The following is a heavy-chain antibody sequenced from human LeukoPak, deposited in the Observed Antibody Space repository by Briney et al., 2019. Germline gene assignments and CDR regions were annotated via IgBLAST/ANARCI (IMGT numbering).Heavy chain of an antibody. CDR2: ISGGGGYT. V-gene: IGHV3-23*01. CDR3: AKEGNTYYYDSSGSLPFWYFDL. D-gene: IGHD3-22*01. CDR1: GFTFSSYA. Sequence: GGSLRLSCAASGFTFSSYAMSWVRQAPGKGLEWVSAISGGGGYTYYADSVKGRFTISRDNSKNTVYLQMSSLRAGDTVVYYCAKEGNTYYYDSSGSLPFWYFDLWGRGTLVTVSS. J-gene: IGHJ2*01.